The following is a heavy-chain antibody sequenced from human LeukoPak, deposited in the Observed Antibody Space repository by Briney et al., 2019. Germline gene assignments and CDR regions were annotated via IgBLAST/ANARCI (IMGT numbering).Heavy chain of an antibody. Sequence: ASVKVSCKASGYTFTSYAMNWVRQAPGQGLEWMGWINTNTGNPTYAQGFTGRFVFSLDTSVSTAYLQISSLKAEDAAVYYCATGIAAAGNDYWGQGTLVTVSS. CDR2: INTNTGNP. J-gene: IGHJ4*02. CDR3: ATGIAAAGNDY. V-gene: IGHV7-4-1*02. D-gene: IGHD6-13*01. CDR1: GYTFTSYA.